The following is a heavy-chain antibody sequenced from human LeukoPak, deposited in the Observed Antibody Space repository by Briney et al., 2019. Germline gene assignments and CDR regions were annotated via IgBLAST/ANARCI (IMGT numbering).Heavy chain of an antibody. V-gene: IGHV3-23*01. D-gene: IGHD6-19*01. CDR2: LRGRGDST. CDR3: AKGQTVAGTYDS. Sequence: GGSLRLSCVASGFSFHTNAMTWVRQAPGKGLEWVSTLRGRGDSTFYAASVKGRFTISRGKSEDTLQLQMNSLRAEDTAIYYCAKGQTVAGTYDSWGRGTLVIVSS. CDR1: GFSFHTNA. J-gene: IGHJ4*02.